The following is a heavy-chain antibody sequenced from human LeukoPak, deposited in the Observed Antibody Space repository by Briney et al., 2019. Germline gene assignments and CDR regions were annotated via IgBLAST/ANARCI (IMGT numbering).Heavy chain of an antibody. Sequence: GGSLRLSCAASGFTFSDYYMSWIRQAPGKGLEWVSYISSSGSTIYYADSVKGRFTISRDNAKNSLYLQMNSLRAEDTAVYYCARLGRDPMIADLGGFDYWSQGTLVTVSS. J-gene: IGHJ4*02. D-gene: IGHD3-22*01. CDR3: ARLGRDPMIADLGGFDY. CDR2: ISSSGSTI. CDR1: GFTFSDYY. V-gene: IGHV3-11*01.